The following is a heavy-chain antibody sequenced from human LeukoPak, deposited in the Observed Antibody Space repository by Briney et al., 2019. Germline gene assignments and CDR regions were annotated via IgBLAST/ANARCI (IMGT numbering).Heavy chain of an antibody. Sequence: GGSLRLSCVGSGFAFRSHAMSWVRQAPEKGLEFVSGIYENGGTTYYADSVKGRFSISRDNSKNTLYPQMDSLRGEDTAVYYCAKDFRIGYSAHFDYWGQGALVTVSS. J-gene: IGHJ4*02. CDR3: AKDFRIGYSAHFDY. V-gene: IGHV3-23*01. CDR1: GFAFRSHA. CDR2: IYENGGTT. D-gene: IGHD2-21*01.